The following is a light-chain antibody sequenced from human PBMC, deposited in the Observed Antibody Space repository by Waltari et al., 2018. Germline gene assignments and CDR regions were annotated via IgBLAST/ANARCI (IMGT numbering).Light chain of an antibody. V-gene: IGKV1-39*01. J-gene: IGKJ4*01. Sequence: DIQMTQSPSSLSASVGDRVTITCRASQNINVYLNWYQQKPGKAPKLLISAASRLHSGVPSRFRGNVSGTDFTLTVSSLQPEDFGTYYCQQSYNTRLTFGGGTKVEIK. CDR1: QNINVY. CDR2: AAS. CDR3: QQSYNTRLT.